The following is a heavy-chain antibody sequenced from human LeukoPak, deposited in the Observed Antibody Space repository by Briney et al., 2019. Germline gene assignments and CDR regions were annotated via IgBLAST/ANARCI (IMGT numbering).Heavy chain of an antibody. CDR1: GFTFGTYW. D-gene: IGHD3-16*01. J-gene: IGHJ4*02. CDR3: TRPRGWDYFDN. CDR2: IKQLGSEK. V-gene: IGHV3-7*01. Sequence: GGSLRLSCAASGFTFGTYWMSWVRQSPGKGLEWVANIKQLGSEKYYEDSVKGRFTISRDDAKNSLYLQMNSLRGEDTAVYYCTRPRGWDYFDNWGQGTLVIVSS.